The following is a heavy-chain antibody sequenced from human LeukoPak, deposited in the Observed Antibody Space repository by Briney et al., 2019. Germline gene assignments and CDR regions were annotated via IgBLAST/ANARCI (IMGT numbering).Heavy chain of an antibody. CDR1: GGSITRYY. V-gene: IGHV4-59*01. CDR3: ARTGYDSSGNFFDY. D-gene: IGHD3-22*01. CDR2: IYHSGST. J-gene: IGHJ4*02. Sequence: SETLSLTCTVSGGSITRYYWSWIRQPPGKALDWIAYIYHSGSTNYNPSLKSRVTISVDTSKNQFSLKLSSVTAADTAVYYCARTGYDSSGNFFDYWGQGTLVTVSS.